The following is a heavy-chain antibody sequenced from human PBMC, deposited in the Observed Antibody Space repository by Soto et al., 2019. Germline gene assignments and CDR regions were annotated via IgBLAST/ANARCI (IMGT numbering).Heavy chain of an antibody. CDR2: INHSGST. J-gene: IGHJ4*02. Sequence: QVQLQQWGAGLLKPSETLSLTCAVYGVSFSGYYWSWIRQPPGKGLEWLGEINHSGSTNYNPSLKSRVTISVDTSKNQFSLKLSSVTAADTAVYYCARRSVVVVAATFVHFDYWGQGTLVTVSS. V-gene: IGHV4-34*01. CDR3: ARRSVVVVAATFVHFDY. D-gene: IGHD2-15*01. CDR1: GVSFSGYY.